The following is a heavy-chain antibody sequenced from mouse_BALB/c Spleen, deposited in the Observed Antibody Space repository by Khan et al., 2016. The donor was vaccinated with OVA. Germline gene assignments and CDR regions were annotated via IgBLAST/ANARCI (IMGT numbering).Heavy chain of an antibody. V-gene: IGHV1-63*02. D-gene: IGHD3-1*01. CDR3: ARWATWYFDV. CDR1: GYTFTNYW. Sequence: QXQLKESGGEVARPGTSMKISCKASGYTFTNYWLGWVRQRPGHGLEWIGDIYPGGYFTNYNEQFKGKATLTVDTSTSTANMQLSSLTSEDSAVYFCARWATWYFDVWGAGTTVTVSS. CDR2: IYPGGYFT. J-gene: IGHJ1*01.